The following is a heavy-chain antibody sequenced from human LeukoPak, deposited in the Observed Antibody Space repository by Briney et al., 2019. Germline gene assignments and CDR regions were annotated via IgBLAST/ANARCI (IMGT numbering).Heavy chain of an antibody. J-gene: IGHJ4*02. V-gene: IGHV5-10-1*01. CDR2: IDPSDSYN. CDR1: GYNFTNYW. CDR3: ARAYSRSRFDY. D-gene: IGHD6-6*01. Sequence: GASLKISCKCSGYNFTNYWISWVRQMPGKGLEWMGTIDPSDSYNNYSPSFQGHVTISADKSISTAYLQWSSLKASDTAMYYCARAYSRSRFDYWGQGTLVTVSS.